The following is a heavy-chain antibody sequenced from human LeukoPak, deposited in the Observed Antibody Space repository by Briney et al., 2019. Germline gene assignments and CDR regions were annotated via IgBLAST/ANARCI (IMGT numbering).Heavy chain of an antibody. CDR2: IIPIFGTA. V-gene: IGHV1-69*05. CDR1: GGTFSSYA. D-gene: IGHD5-24*01. J-gene: IGHJ4*02. Sequence: GASVKVSCKASGGTFSSYAISWVRQAPGQGLEWMGGIIPIFGTANYAQKFQGRVTITTDESTSTAYMELSSLRSEDTAVYYCARGGEMATTAPFDYWGQGTLVTVSS. CDR3: ARGGEMATTAPFDY.